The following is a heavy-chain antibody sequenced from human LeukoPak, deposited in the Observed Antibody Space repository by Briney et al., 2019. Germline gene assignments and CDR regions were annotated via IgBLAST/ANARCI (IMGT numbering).Heavy chain of an antibody. D-gene: IGHD5-12*01. CDR3: ARAVPRGYSGYD. Sequence: PSETLSLTCTVSGGSINNYYWSWIRQPPGKGLEWIGYIHYSGSTDYNPSLKSRVTISVDTSKNQFSLKLSSVTAADTAVYYCARAVPRGYSGYDWGQGTLVTVSS. V-gene: IGHV4-59*12. CDR2: IHYSGST. CDR1: GGSINNYY. J-gene: IGHJ4*02.